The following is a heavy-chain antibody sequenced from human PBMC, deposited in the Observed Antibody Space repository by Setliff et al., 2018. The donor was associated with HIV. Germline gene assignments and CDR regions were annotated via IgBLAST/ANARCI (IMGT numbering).Heavy chain of an antibody. V-gene: IGHV5-51*01. CDR3: VRHRSAVAGTRIGYCYYMDV. D-gene: IGHD6-19*01. J-gene: IGHJ6*03. CDR2: IYPGDSDI. CDR1: GDTFTNYW. Sequence: GESLKISCEASGDTFTNYWIGWVRQMPGKGLEWMGIIYPGDSDIIYSPSFQGQVTISADKSITTAYLQWGSLKASDTAIYYCVRHRSAVAGTRIGYCYYMDVWGKGTTVTVSS.